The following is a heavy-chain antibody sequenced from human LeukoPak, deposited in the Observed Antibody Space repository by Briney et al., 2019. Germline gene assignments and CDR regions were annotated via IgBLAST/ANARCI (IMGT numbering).Heavy chain of an antibody. V-gene: IGHV1-69*02. CDR2: IIPILGIA. D-gene: IGHD5-24*01. J-gene: IGHJ4*02. CDR1: GYTLTDYY. Sequence: ASVKVSCKASGYTLTDYYMHWVRQAPGQGLEWMGRIIPILGIANYAQKFQGRVTITADKSTSTAYMELSSLRSEDTAVYYCASRDGYNPLDYWGQGTLVTVSS. CDR3: ASRDGYNPLDY.